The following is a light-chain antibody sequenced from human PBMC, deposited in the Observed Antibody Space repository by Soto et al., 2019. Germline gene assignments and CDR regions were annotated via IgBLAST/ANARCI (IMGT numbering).Light chain of an antibody. J-gene: IGKJ2*01. CDR1: QSVSSIY. Sequence: EIVLTQSPGTLSLSPGERATLSCRASQSVSSIYLAWYQQKPGQPPRLLIYGASRRATGIPDRFSGSGSGTDFTLTISRLEPEDFAVYYCQQYDRSSYTFGQGTKLEIK. CDR2: GAS. V-gene: IGKV3-20*01. CDR3: QQYDRSSYT.